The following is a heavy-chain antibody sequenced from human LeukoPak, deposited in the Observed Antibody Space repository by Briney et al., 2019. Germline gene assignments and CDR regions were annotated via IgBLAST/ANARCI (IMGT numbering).Heavy chain of an antibody. CDR1: GYTFTGYY. CDR3: ARDPQPIYGDCEDY. CDR2: INPNSGGT. V-gene: IGHV1-2*02. Sequence: ASVKVSCKASGYTFTGYYMHWVRQAPGQGLEWMGWINPNSGGTNYAQKFQGRVTMTRDTSISTAYMELSRLRSDDTAVYYCARDPQPIYGDCEDYWGQGTLVTVSS. D-gene: IGHD4-17*01. J-gene: IGHJ4*02.